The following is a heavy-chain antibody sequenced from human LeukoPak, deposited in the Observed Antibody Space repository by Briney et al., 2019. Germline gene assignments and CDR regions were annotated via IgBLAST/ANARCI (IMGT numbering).Heavy chain of an antibody. J-gene: IGHJ5*02. V-gene: IGHV3-23*01. Sequence: GGSLRLSCAASGFTFSSYAMSWVRQAPGKGLEWVSLISGSGVNTQYADSVKGRFTISRDSSKNTLYLQMNSLRAEDTAVYYCAKDFSTALLGNWFDPWGQGTLVTVSS. D-gene: IGHD2-21*02. CDR3: AKDFSTALLGNWFDP. CDR1: GFTFSSYA. CDR2: ISGSGVNT.